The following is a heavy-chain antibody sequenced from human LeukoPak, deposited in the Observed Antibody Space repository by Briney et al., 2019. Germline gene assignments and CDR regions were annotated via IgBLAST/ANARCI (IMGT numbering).Heavy chain of an antibody. Sequence: ASVKVSCKASGYTLTSYDINWVRQATGQGLEWMGWMNPNSGNTGYAQKFQGRVTITRNTSISTAYMELSSLRSEDTAVYYCARSVSEYSSSFDYWGQGTLVTVSS. CDR2: MNPNSGNT. CDR1: GYTLTSYD. CDR3: ARSVSEYSSSFDY. D-gene: IGHD6-6*01. V-gene: IGHV1-8*03. J-gene: IGHJ4*02.